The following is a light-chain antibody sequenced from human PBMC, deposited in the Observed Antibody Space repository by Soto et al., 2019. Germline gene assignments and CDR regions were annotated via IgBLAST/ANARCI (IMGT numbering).Light chain of an antibody. Sequence: MTRSPATVSVSPCERATLSYRASQSVSSYLAWYQQKPGQAPRLLIYDASNRATGIPARFSGSGSGTDFTLTISSLEPEDFAVYYCQQRSNWPPAFGQGTRLEI. CDR3: QQRSNWPPA. J-gene: IGKJ5*01. CDR2: DAS. V-gene: IGKV3-11*01. CDR1: QSVSSY.